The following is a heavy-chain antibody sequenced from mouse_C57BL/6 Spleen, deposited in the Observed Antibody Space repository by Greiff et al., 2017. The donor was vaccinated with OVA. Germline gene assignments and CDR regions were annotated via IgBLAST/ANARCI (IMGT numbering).Heavy chain of an antibody. Sequence: VQLKESGPELVKPGASVKIPCKASGYTFTDYNMDWVKQSHGKSLEWIGDINPNNGGTIYNQKFKGKATLTVDKSSSTAYMELRSLTSEDTAVYYCARSPHYDYDGYAMDYWGQGTSVTVSS. CDR1: GYTFTDYN. CDR3: ARSPHYDYDGYAMDY. CDR2: INPNNGGT. J-gene: IGHJ4*01. V-gene: IGHV1-18*01. D-gene: IGHD2-4*01.